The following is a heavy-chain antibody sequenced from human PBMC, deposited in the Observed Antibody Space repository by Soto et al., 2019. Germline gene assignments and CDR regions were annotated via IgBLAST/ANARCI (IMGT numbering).Heavy chain of an antibody. Sequence: GGSLRLSCAASGFTFSSYAMHWVRQAPGKGLEWVAVISYDGSNKYYADSVKGRFTISRDNSKNTLYLQMNSLRAEDTAVYYCATSLAYDYVWGSYFSYWGQGTLVTVSS. CDR3: ATSLAYDYVWGSYFSY. CDR1: GFTFSSYA. J-gene: IGHJ4*02. D-gene: IGHD3-16*01. CDR2: ISYDGSNK. V-gene: IGHV3-30-3*01.